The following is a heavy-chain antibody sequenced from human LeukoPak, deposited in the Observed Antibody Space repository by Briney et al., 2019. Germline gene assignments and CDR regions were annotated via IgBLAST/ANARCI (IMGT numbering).Heavy chain of an antibody. V-gene: IGHV1-2*02. D-gene: IGHD7-27*01. CDR1: GYTFTSYY. CDR2: INPNSGGT. J-gene: IGHJ4*02. Sequence: ASVKVSCKASGYTFTSYYMHWVRQAPGQGLEWMGWINPNSGGTNYAQKFQGRVTMTRDTSISTAYMELSRLRSDDTAVYYCARAGGVNWGRPIDYWGQGTLVTVSS. CDR3: ARAGGVNWGRPIDY.